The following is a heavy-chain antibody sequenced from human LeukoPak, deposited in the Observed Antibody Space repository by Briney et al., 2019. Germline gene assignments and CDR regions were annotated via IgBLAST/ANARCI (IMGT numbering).Heavy chain of an antibody. D-gene: IGHD5-18*01. Sequence: GGSLRLSCAASGFTFSGSAMHWVRQASGKGLEWIGRIRSKANNYATAHAASVKGRFTISRDDSENTAYLQMSNLRTEDTAVYYCARENTQYSYGQYWGQGTLVTVSS. J-gene: IGHJ4*02. V-gene: IGHV3-73*01. CDR1: GFTFSGSA. CDR2: IRSKANNYAT. CDR3: ARENTQYSYGQY.